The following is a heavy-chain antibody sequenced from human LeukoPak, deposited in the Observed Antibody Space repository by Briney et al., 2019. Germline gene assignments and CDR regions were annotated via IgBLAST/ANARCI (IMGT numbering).Heavy chain of an antibody. D-gene: IGHD3-10*01. CDR3: ARSRQASGLFSS. Sequence: TTSQTLSLTCTVSGYAIISGGFSWNWIRQPPGKGLEWIGCIYDRGPAHYNPSLKSRFTISVDRPKNQFFLNVTSPTAADTAVYYCARSRQASGLFSSWGQGTLVVVSS. CDR1: GYAIISGGFS. J-gene: IGHJ5*02. CDR2: IYDRGPA. V-gene: IGHV4-30-2*01.